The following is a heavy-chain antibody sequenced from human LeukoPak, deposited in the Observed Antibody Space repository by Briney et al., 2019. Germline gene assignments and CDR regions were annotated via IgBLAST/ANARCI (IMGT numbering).Heavy chain of an antibody. CDR3: ARDVGLRLDY. CDR2: ISYDGSNK. V-gene: IGHV3-30-3*01. Sequence: GGSLRLSCAASGFTSSSYAMHWVRQAPGKGLEWVAVISYDGSNKYYADSVKGRFTISRDNSKNTLYLQMNSLRAEDTAVYYCARDVGLRLDYWGQGTLVTVSS. J-gene: IGHJ4*02. D-gene: IGHD1-26*01. CDR1: GFTSSSYA.